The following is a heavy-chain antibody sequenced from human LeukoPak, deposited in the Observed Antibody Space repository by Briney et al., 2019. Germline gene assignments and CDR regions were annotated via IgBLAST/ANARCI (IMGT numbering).Heavy chain of an antibody. J-gene: IGHJ6*03. Sequence: PGGSLRLSCAASGFTLNNDAMSWVRQAPGKGLEWVSAINGDTTHYAGSVKGRFTISRDNSKNTLYLQLNSLGVEDTAVYYCAKGRGYYYYMDVWGKGTTVTISS. CDR1: GFTLNNDA. CDR2: INGDTT. V-gene: IGHV3-23*01. D-gene: IGHD5-12*01. CDR3: AKGRGYYYYMDV.